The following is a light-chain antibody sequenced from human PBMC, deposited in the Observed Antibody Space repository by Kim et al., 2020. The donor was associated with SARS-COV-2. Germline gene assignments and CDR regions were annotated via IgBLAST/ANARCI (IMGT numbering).Light chain of an antibody. V-gene: IGKV3-11*01. Sequence: SLAPGEGATLSCRASRNINNYLAWYQQKPGQAPRLLIYDGYFRATGIPARFSGSGSGTECTLTISSLEPEDFVVYYCQQRNNWPRTFGQGTKLEI. CDR3: QQRNNWPRT. J-gene: IGKJ2*01. CDR2: DGY. CDR1: RNINNY.